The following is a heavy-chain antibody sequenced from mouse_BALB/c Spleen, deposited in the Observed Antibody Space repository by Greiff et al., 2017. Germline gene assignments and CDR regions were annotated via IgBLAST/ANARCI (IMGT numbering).Heavy chain of an antibody. CDR1: GFNIKDYY. Sequence: EVMLVESGAELVRPGALVKLSCKASGFNIKDYYMHWVKQRPEQGLEWIGWIDPENGNTIYDPKFQGKASITADTSSNTAYLQLSSLTSEDTAVYYCAPYRYDGYAMDYWGQGTSVTVSS. D-gene: IGHD2-14*01. CDR2: IDPENGNT. J-gene: IGHJ4*01. CDR3: APYRYDGYAMDY. V-gene: IGHV14-1*02.